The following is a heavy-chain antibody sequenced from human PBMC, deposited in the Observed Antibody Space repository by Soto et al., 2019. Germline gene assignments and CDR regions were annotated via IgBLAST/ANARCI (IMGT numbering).Heavy chain of an antibody. CDR1: GFTFSSYA. V-gene: IGHV3-23*01. CDR2: ISASGGRT. Sequence: PGGSLRLSCAASGFTFSSYAMSWVRQAPGKGLEWVSGISASGGRTYYADSVKGRFTISRDNSKNTLYVQMNSLRAEDTAVYYCAKGVQDIVLVPAADNYGDFPFDYWGQGTLVTVSS. D-gene: IGHD2-2*01. CDR3: AKGVQDIVLVPAADNYGDFPFDY. J-gene: IGHJ4*02.